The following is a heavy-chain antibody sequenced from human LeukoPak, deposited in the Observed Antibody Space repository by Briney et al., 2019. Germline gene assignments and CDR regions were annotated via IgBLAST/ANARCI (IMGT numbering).Heavy chain of an antibody. CDR2: INPNSGGT. D-gene: IGHD2-2*01. CDR1: GYTFTGYY. V-gene: IGHV1-2*02. CDR3: ARDRARLYCSSTSCYAGFDY. J-gene: IGHJ4*02. Sequence: ASVKVSCKASGYTFTGYYMLWVRQAPGQGLEWMGWINPNSGGTNYAQKFQGRVTMTRDTSISTAYMELSRLRSDDTAVYYCARDRARLYCSSTSCYAGFDYWGQGTLVTVSS.